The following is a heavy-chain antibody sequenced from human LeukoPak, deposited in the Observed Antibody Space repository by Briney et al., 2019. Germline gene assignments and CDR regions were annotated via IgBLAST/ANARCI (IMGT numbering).Heavy chain of an antibody. V-gene: IGHV3-30*04. D-gene: IGHD3-22*01. J-gene: IGHJ4*02. CDR2: ISNDGSQK. CDR3: ARGPHYYDTSGDFYVDY. CDR1: EFKFSSY. Sequence: PGGSLRLSCATSEFKFSSYMHWIRQAPGKGLEWVLLISNDGSQKFYAESVKGRFTISRDNSKKTVYLQVNSLRTEDTALYYCARGPHYYDTSGDFYVDYWDQGTLVIASS.